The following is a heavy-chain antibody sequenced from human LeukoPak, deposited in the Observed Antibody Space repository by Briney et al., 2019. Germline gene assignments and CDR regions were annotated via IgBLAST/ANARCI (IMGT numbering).Heavy chain of an antibody. V-gene: IGHV3-21*01. CDR1: GFTFSSYS. J-gene: IGHJ3*02. D-gene: IGHD3-22*01. CDR3: AKVGLAGTSGYGAFDI. CDR2: IDSRSNYI. Sequence: GGSLRLSCAASGFTFSSYSMNWVRQAPGKGLEWVSSIDSRSNYIYYADSVEGRFTISRDNAKNSLFLQMNSLRVEDTAVYYCAKVGLAGTSGYGAFDIWGQGTMVTVSS.